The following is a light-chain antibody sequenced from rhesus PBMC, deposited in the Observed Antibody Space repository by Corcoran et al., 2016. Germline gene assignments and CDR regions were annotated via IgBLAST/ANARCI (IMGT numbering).Light chain of an antibody. Sequence: DIQMTQSPSSLSASVGDTVTITCRASQSISSWLDWYQQKPGKAPKCLIYKASSLESGVPSRFSGSGAGTEFTLTISSLQPEDFATYYCLQYSSSPYSFGQGTKVEIK. V-gene: IGKV1-22*01. CDR1: QSISSW. J-gene: IGKJ2*01. CDR3: LQYSSSPYS. CDR2: KAS.